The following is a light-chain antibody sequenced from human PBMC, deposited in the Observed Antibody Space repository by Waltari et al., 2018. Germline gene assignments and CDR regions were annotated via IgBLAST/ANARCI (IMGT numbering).Light chain of an antibody. V-gene: IGKV4-1*01. Sequence: DIVLTKSPGSLAVAPGERCSINLKSVQSVSYSSHNKKYLAWYQQKPVQPPKLVIYWSSTRESGVPDRFSGSGSGTDFTLTISSLQAEDGAVYYCQQYYSTPWTFGQGTKVEIK. J-gene: IGKJ1*01. CDR1: QSVSYSSHNKKY. CDR3: QQYYSTPWT. CDR2: WSS.